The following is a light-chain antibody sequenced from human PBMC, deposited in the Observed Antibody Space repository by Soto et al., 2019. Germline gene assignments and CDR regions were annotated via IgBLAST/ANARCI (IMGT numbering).Light chain of an antibody. CDR1: SSDVGGYNY. CDR2: DVS. V-gene: IGLV2-14*03. CDR3: SSYTSSSTVI. Sequence: QSALTQPASVSGSPGQSIAISCTGSSSDVGGYNYVSWYQQHSGKAPKLMIYDVSSRPSGVSDRFSGSKSGNTASLTISGLQAEDEAEYYCSSYTSSSTVIFGGGTQLTAL. J-gene: IGLJ2*01.